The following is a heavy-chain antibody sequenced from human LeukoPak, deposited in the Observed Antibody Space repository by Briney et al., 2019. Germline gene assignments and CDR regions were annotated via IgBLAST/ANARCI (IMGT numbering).Heavy chain of an antibody. D-gene: IGHD1-26*01. CDR2: ISFDGSHK. CDR3: ARSLVVGATYPYH. Sequence: TGGSLRLSCAASGFTFSSHPMHWVRQAPGKGLEWVAVISFDGSHKYYADSVTGRFTISRDNSKNTLYLQLNSLRAEDTAVNYCARSLVVGATYPYHWGQGTLVTVSS. J-gene: IGHJ5*02. CDR1: GFTFSSHP. V-gene: IGHV3-30*04.